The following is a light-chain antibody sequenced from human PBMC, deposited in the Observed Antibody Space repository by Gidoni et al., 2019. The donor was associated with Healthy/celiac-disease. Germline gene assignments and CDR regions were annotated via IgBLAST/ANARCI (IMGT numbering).Light chain of an antibody. V-gene: IGKV3-11*01. CDR2: YAS. CDR3: QQRSNWXXT. CDR1: QSVSSY. J-gene: IGKJ4*01. Sequence: EIVLTQSPATLSLSPGERATLSCRASQSVSSYLAWYQQKPGQAPRLLIYYASNRATGIPARFSGSGSGTDFTLTISSLEPEDFAVYYCQQRSNWXXTFGGGTKVEIK.